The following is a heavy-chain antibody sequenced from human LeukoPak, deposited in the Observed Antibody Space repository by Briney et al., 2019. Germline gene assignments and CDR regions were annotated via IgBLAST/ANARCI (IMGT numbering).Heavy chain of an antibody. CDR2: IIPIFGTA. J-gene: IGHJ4*02. D-gene: IGHD1-26*01. V-gene: IGHV1-69*13. CDR1: GGTFSSYA. Sequence: ASVKVSCKASGGTFSSYAISWVRQAPGQGLEWMGGIIPIFGTANYAQKFQGRVTITADESTSTAYMELSSLRSEDTAVYYCARDGEWELQNPYYFDYRGQGTLVTVSS. CDR3: ARDGEWELQNPYYFDY.